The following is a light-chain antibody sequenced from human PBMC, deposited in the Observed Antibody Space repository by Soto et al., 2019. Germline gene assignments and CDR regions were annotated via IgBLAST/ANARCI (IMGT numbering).Light chain of an antibody. Sequence: DIQMTQSPSTLSASIGDRVTITCRASESIRTWLAWYQHKPGKAPKFLIYDASSLESGVPSRFSGSGSGTEFTLTISSLQPDDFATYFCQQHNNYPRTFGQGTKVEIK. CDR1: ESIRTW. V-gene: IGKV1-5*01. CDR3: QQHNNYPRT. J-gene: IGKJ1*01. CDR2: DAS.